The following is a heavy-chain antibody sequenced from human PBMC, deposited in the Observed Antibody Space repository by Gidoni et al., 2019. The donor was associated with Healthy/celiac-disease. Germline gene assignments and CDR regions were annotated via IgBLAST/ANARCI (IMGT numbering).Heavy chain of an antibody. CDR2: VSGSGGST. CDR3: AKYPLRLGWLSFDRKILPFDY. D-gene: IGHD3-16*02. J-gene: IGHJ4*02. Sequence: EVQLLESGGGLVQPGGSLRLSCAATGFTLSSYAMSWVRQAPGKGLEWVSAVSGSGGSTYYADSVKGRFTISRDHSKNTLYLQMNSLRADDTAVYYCAKYPLRLGWLSFDRKILPFDYWGQGPLVTVSS. V-gene: IGHV3-23*01. CDR1: GFTLSSYA.